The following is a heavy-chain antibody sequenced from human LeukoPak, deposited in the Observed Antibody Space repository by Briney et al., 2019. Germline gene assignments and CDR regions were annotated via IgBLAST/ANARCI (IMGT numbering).Heavy chain of an antibody. CDR2: INPNSGGT. Sequence: ASVKVSCKASGYTFTGYYMHWVRQAPGRGLEWIGWINPNSGGTNYAQKFQGRVTMTRDTSISTAYMELSRLRSDDTAVYYCARDRRIAAAANAFDIWGQGTMVTVSS. CDR3: ARDRRIAAAANAFDI. CDR1: GYTFTGYY. D-gene: IGHD6-13*01. V-gene: IGHV1-2*02. J-gene: IGHJ3*02.